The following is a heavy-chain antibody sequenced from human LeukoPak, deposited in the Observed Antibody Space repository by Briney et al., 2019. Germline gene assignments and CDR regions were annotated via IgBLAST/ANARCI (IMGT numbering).Heavy chain of an antibody. Sequence: SETLSLTCTVSGNSFGDYYWSWIRQPAGKGLEWIGRIYTSGSTNYNPSLKSRVTMSVDTSKNQFSLKLSSVTAADTAVYYCAREFGQLLWFGGYFDYWGQGTLVTVSS. V-gene: IGHV4-4*07. D-gene: IGHD3-10*01. CDR3: AREFGQLLWFGGYFDY. J-gene: IGHJ4*02. CDR1: GNSFGDYY. CDR2: IYTSGST.